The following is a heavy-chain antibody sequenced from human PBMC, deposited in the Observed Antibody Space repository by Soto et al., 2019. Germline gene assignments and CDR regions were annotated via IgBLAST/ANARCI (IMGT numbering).Heavy chain of an antibody. CDR3: AKSSYYDYIWGIGAFDI. V-gene: IGHV3-23*01. J-gene: IGHJ3*02. CDR2: ISGSGGST. D-gene: IGHD3-16*01. Sequence: EVQLLESGGGLVQPGGSLRLSCAASGFTFSSYAMSWVRQAPGKGLEWVSAISGSGGSTYYADSVKGRFTISRDNSKNTLYLQMNSLRAEDTAVYYCAKSSYYDYIWGIGAFDIWGQGTMVTVSS. CDR1: GFTFSSYA.